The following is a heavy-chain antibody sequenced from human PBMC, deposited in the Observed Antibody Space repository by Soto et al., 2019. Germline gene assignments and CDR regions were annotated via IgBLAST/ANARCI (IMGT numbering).Heavy chain of an antibody. D-gene: IGHD4-4*01. J-gene: IGHJ4*02. CDR2: ISYDGNNK. CDR3: AIGPSDSDSYFDH. Sequence: GWSLRLSCAASEFTFSNYAMHWVRQAPGKGLQWLAFISYDGNNKYYADSVEGRFTISRDNSKNTVYLQMNSLRLEDTAVYYCAIGPSDSDSYFDHWGQGTLVTVSS. V-gene: IGHV3-30*03. CDR1: EFTFSNYA.